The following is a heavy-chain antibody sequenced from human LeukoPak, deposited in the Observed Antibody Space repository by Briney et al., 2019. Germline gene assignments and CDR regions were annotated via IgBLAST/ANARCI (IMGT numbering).Heavy chain of an antibody. V-gene: IGHV3-23*01. D-gene: IGHD2-2*01. CDR1: GFTFSSQA. J-gene: IGHJ6*02. CDR2: ISGSGGTA. CDR3: AKGSTTLWDV. Sequence: AGGSLRLSCVASGFTFSSQAMSWVRQAPGKGLEWVSAISGSGGTAYQAESVKGRFTISRDNSKNTLYLQMNSLRAEDAAVYYCAKGSTTLWDVWGQGTTVTVSS.